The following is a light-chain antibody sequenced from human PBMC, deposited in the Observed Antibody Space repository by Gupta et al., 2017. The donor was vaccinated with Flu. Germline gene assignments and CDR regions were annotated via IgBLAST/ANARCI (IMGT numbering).Light chain of an antibody. V-gene: IGKV3-15*01. CDR2: GAS. CDR1: QRISTN. J-gene: IGKJ1*01. CDR3: QQYYNWPRT. Sequence: EIVMTQSPGTLSVSPGERATLSCRASQRISTNLAWYQQRPGQAPRLLMYGASTRATGTPARFSGSGSGTEFTLTISSLQSEDFAVYYCQQYYNWPRTFGQGTKVEVK.